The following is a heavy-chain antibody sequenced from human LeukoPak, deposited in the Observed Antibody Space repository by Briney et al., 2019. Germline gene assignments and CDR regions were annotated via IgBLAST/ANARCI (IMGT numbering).Heavy chain of an antibody. CDR2: IYCSGST. Sequence: SETLSLTCTVSGGSISSGDYYWSWIRQPPGKGLEWIGYIYCSGSTYYNPSLKSRVTISVDTSKNQFSLKLSSVTAADTAVYYCARGSTEGGVLDYFDYWGQGTLVTVSS. V-gene: IGHV4-30-4*08. D-gene: IGHD3-3*01. CDR1: GGSISSGDYY. CDR3: ARGSTEGGVLDYFDY. J-gene: IGHJ4*02.